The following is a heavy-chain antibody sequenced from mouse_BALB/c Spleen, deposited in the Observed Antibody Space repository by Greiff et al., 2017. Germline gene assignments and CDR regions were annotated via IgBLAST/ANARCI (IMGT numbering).Heavy chain of an antibody. CDR1: GYTFTSYW. V-gene: IGHV1-7*01. D-gene: IGHD3-1*01. CDR2: INPSTGYT. Sequence: QVQLKESGAELAKPGASVKMSCKASGYTFTSYWMHWVKQRPGQGLEWIGYINPSTGYTEYNQKFKDKATLTADKSSSTAYMQLSSLTSEDSAVYYCARQARALDYWGQGTTLTVSS. J-gene: IGHJ2*01. CDR3: ARQARALDY.